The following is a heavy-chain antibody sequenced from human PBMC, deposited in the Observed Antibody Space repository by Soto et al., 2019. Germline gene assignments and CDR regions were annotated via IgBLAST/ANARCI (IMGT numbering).Heavy chain of an antibody. Sequence: EVQLVESGGGLVQPGGSPRLSCAASGFTFSSYSMNWVRQAPGKGLEWVSYISSSSSTIYYADSVKGRFTISRDNAKNSLYLQMNSLRDEDTAVYYCARDLRAYYDSSGYYHARAPFDYWGQGTLVTVSS. V-gene: IGHV3-48*02. D-gene: IGHD3-22*01. CDR1: GFTFSSYS. CDR3: ARDLRAYYDSSGYYHARAPFDY. CDR2: ISSSSSTI. J-gene: IGHJ4*02.